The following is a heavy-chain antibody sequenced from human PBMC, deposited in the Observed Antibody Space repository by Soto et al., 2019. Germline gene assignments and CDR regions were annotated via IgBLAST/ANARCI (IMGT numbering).Heavy chain of an antibody. CDR3: ASAWGPSYYYGMDV. Sequence: QVQLVQSGAEVKKPGSSVKVSCKASGGTFSSYAISWVRQAPGQGLEWMGGIIPIFGTADYAQKSQARVAITADASTSTAYMELSSLRSEDTAVYYCASAWGPSYYYGMDVWGQGTTVTVSS. CDR1: GGTFSSYA. V-gene: IGHV1-69*12. D-gene: IGHD3-16*01. J-gene: IGHJ6*02. CDR2: IIPIFGTA.